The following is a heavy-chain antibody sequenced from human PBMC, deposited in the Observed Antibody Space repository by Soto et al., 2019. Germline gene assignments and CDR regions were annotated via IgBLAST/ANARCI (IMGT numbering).Heavy chain of an antibody. CDR2: FDPEDGGT. J-gene: IGHJ6*03. CDR1: GYTLTELS. D-gene: IGHD3-10*01. V-gene: IGHV1-24*01. CDR3: ATGRPMDCYYYMDV. Sequence: ASVKVSCKVSGYTLTELSMYWVRQAPGKGLEWMGGFDPEDGGTIYAQKFQGRVTMTEDTSTDTAYMELSSLRSEDTAVYYCATGRPMDCYYYMDVWGKGTTVTVSS.